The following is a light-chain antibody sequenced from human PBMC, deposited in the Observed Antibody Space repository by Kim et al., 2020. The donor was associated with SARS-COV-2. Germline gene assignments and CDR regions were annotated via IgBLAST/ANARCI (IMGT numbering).Light chain of an antibody. V-gene: IGLV2-14*03. CDR2: HVT. J-gene: IGLJ1*01. Sequence: QSALTQPASVSGSPGQAITISCTGTSSDIGAYDYVSWYQQYPGRAHKLIIYHVTKRPSGVSGRFSGSKSANTASLIISGLPAEDEADYYCRSYASRSPYVFGFGTKVTVL. CDR3: RSYASRSPYV. CDR1: SSDIGAYDY.